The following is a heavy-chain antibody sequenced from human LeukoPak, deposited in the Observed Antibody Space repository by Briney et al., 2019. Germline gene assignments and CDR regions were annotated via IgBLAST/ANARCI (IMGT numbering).Heavy chain of an antibody. CDR2: IYPRDGST. J-gene: IGHJ4*02. CDR1: GYTFTSYG. V-gene: IGHV1-46*01. Sequence: ASVKVSCKASGYTFTSYGISWVRQAPGQGLEWMGMIYPRDGSTSYAQKFQGRVTVTRDTSASTVHMELSGLRSEDTAVYYCARDQEAFDYWGQGTLVTVSS. CDR3: ARDQEAFDY.